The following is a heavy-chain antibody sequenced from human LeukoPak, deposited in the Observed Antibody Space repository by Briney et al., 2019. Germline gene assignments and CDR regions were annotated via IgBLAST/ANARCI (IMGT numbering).Heavy chain of an antibody. CDR2: IYYSGST. CDR1: GGSISNYY. V-gene: IGHV4-59*12. J-gene: IGHJ5*02. CDR3: ARGSFSWVATIDWFDP. Sequence: PSETLSLTCTVSGGSISNYYWSWIRQPPGKGLEWIGSIYYSGSTYYNPSLKSRVTISVDTSKNQFSLKLSSVTAADTAVYYCARGSFSWVATIDWFDPWGQGTLVTVSS. D-gene: IGHD5-24*01.